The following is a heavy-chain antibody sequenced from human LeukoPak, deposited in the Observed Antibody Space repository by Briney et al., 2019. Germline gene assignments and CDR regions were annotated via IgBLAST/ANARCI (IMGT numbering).Heavy chain of an antibody. J-gene: IGHJ3*02. CDR3: ATQEEVVATAHAFDI. Sequence: PSETLSLTCTVSGGSISSYYWSWIRQPPGKGLEWIGYIYYSGSTNYNPSLKSRVTISVDTSKNQFSLKLSSVTAADTAVYYCATQEEVVATAHAFDIWGQGTMVTVSS. D-gene: IGHD2-21*02. V-gene: IGHV4-59*01. CDR1: GGSISSYY. CDR2: IYYSGST.